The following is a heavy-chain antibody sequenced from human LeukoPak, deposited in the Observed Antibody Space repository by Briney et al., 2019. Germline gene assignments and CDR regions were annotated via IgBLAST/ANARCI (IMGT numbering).Heavy chain of an antibody. Sequence: GGSLRLSCAASGFTFSSYSMNWVRQAPGKGLEWVAVISYDGSNKYYADSVKGRFTISRDNSKNALYLQMNSLRAEDTAVYYCAKAGSAAAGDGMDVWGQGTTVTVSS. CDR2: ISYDGSNK. CDR3: AKAGSAAAGDGMDV. V-gene: IGHV3-30*18. D-gene: IGHD6-13*01. J-gene: IGHJ6*02. CDR1: GFTFSSYS.